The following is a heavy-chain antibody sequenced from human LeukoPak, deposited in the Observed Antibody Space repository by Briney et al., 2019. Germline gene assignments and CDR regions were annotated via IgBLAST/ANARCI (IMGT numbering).Heavy chain of an antibody. V-gene: IGHV4-4*02. Sequence: PSETLSLTCAVSGDSISTNNWWSWVRQPPGKGLEWIGEIYHSGSTNYNPSLKSPVTISVDKSKNQFSLRLSSVTAADTAVYYCAKKRNAAPYYFDCWGQGTLVTVSS. J-gene: IGHJ4*02. D-gene: IGHD6-25*01. CDR2: IYHSGST. CDR3: AKKRNAAPYYFDC. CDR1: GDSISTNNW.